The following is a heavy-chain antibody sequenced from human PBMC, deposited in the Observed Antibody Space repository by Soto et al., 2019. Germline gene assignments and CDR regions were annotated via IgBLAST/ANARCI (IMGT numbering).Heavy chain of an antibody. D-gene: IGHD2-2*02. Sequence: PSETLSLTCTVSGGSVSTSYWSWIRQPPGKGLEWIGYIHYSGSTSYNPSLRSRVSISVDTSKNQISLKLSSVTAADTAVFYCARTPPPYTPGSRDRPWYGLDVWGQGPTAPAP. CDR3: ARTPPPYTPGSRDRPWYGLDV. V-gene: IGHV4-59*02. J-gene: IGHJ6*02. CDR2: IHYSGST. CDR1: GGSVSTSY.